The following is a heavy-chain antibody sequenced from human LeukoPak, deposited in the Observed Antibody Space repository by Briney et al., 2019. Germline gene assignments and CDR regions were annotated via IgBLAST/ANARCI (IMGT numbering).Heavy chain of an antibody. J-gene: IGHJ4*02. CDR2: ISYDGSNK. CDR1: GFTFSSYG. V-gene: IGHV3-30*03. CDR3: VRGTGY. Sequence: GGSLRVSCAASGFTFSSYGMHWVRQAPGKGLEWVAVISYDGSNKYYADSVKGRFTISRDNSKNTLYLQMSSLRADDTAVYYCVRGTGYWGQGTLVTVSS.